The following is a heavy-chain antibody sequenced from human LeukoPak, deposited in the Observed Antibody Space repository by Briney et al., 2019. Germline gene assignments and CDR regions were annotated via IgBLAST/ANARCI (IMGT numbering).Heavy chain of an antibody. Sequence: SVKVSCKASGGTFSSYGVSWVRQAPGQGLEWMGGIIPIFGTANYAQKFQGRVTTTTDESTSTAYMELSSLRSEDTAVYYCARDSGNCWSGYYAFDPWGQGTLVTVSS. CDR1: GGTFSSYG. CDR3: ARDSGNCWSGYYAFDP. J-gene: IGHJ5*02. V-gene: IGHV1-69*05. CDR2: IIPIFGTA. D-gene: IGHD3-3*01.